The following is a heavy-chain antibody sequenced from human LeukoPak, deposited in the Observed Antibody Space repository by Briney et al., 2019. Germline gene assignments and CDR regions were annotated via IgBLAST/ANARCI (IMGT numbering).Heavy chain of an antibody. D-gene: IGHD3-10*01. CDR1: GGSISSSSYY. CDR2: IYYSGST. Sequence: SETLSLTCTVSGGSISSSSYYWGWIRQPPGKGLEWIGSIYYSGSTYYNPSLKSRVTISVDTSKNQFSLKLSSVTAADTAVYYCARPSMVRGVIGYWGQGTLVTVSS. J-gene: IGHJ4*02. CDR3: ARPSMVRGVIGY. V-gene: IGHV4-39*01.